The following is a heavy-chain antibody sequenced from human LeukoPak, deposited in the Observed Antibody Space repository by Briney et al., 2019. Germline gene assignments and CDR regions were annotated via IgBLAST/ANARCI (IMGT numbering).Heavy chain of an antibody. CDR1: GYTFTGYY. CDR3: ARELSAAGRWGAFDI. Sequence: ASVKVSCKASGYTFTGYYMHWVRQAPGQGLEWMGWISPNSGDTNYAQKFQGRVTMTRDTSISTAYMELSRLRSDDTAVYYCARELSAAGRWGAFDIWGQGTTVTVSS. J-gene: IGHJ3*02. CDR2: ISPNSGDT. D-gene: IGHD6-13*01. V-gene: IGHV1-2*02.